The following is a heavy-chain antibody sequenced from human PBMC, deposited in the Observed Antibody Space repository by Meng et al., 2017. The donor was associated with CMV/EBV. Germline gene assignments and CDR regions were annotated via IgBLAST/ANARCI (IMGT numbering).Heavy chain of an antibody. CDR3: SRVGGSLPDY. Sequence: SETLSLTCVVYGGSFSGYYWSWIRQPPGKGLEWIGEINHSGSTNYNPSLKGRVTISVDTSKNQFSLKLSSVTAADTAGYSWSRVGGSLPDYWGQGTLVTVSS. CDR1: GGSFSGYY. J-gene: IGHJ4*02. CDR2: INHSGST. V-gene: IGHV4-34*01. D-gene: IGHD1-26*01.